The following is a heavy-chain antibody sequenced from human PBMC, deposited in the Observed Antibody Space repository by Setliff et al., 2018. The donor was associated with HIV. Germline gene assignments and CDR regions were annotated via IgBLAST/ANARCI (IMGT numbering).Heavy chain of an antibody. CDR2: IYYSGFT. V-gene: IGHV4-59*08. J-gene: IGHJ6*03. Sequence: SETLSLTCTVSGGSISTYYWSWIRQPPGKGLEWIGYIYYSGFTYYNPSLKSRLTMSVDTSKNQFSLRLSSVTAADTAVYYCASMYSNHGRYYYYYMDVWGKGATVTVSS. CDR1: GGSISTYY. D-gene: IGHD4-4*01. CDR3: ASMYSNHGRYYYYYMDV.